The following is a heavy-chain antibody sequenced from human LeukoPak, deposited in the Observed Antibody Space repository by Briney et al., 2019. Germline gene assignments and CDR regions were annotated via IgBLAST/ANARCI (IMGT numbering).Heavy chain of an antibody. D-gene: IGHD3-22*01. CDR2: INSDGRST. V-gene: IGHV3-74*01. J-gene: IGHJ4*02. Sequence: GGSLRLSCAASGITFSSYWMHWVRQAPGKGLVWVSHINSDGRSTSYADSVKGRFTISRDNSKNTLHLQMNSLRAEDTAVYYCARHSSGYYHYDYWGPGTPVTVAS. CDR3: ARHSSGYYHYDY. CDR1: GITFSSYW.